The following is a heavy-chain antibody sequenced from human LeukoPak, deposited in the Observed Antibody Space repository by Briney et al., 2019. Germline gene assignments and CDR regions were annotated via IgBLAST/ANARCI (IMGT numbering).Heavy chain of an antibody. CDR1: GLTFSTFD. D-gene: IGHD2-21*01. Sequence: GGSLRLSCAASGLTFSTFDFHWVRQSTGEGLEWVAGIGKTGDTYYAGSVKGRFTISRGNAEDSFYLQMYSLRIGDTAVYYCARGAHIGFDVWGRGTMVTVSS. CDR2: IGKTGDT. J-gene: IGHJ3*01. V-gene: IGHV3-13*04. CDR3: ARGAHIGFDV.